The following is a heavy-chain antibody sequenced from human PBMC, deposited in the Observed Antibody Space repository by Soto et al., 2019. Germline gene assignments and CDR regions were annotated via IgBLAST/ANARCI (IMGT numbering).Heavy chain of an antibody. CDR2: IYGDDVK. Sequence: QITLKESGPTLVKPTQTLTLTCTFSGFSLTTSGVGVGWIRQPPGKALEWLALIYGDDVKRYSPSLKSRLTITTDTSKNQVVLTMTTMAPPDTATYFCAHRTTTVTWWFDPWGQGTLVTVSS. J-gene: IGHJ5*02. CDR3: AHRTTTVTWWFDP. D-gene: IGHD4-17*01. CDR1: GFSLTTSGVG. V-gene: IGHV2-5*02.